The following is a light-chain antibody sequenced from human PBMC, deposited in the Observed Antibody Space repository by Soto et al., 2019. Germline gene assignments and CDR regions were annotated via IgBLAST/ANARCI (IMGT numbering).Light chain of an antibody. J-gene: IGKJ2*01. Sequence: DIQMTQSPSSLSASVGDRVTITCRASQGISNYLAWYQQKPGKVPKILIYAASTLQSGVPSRFSVSGSGTDFTLTISSLQTEDLPTYYCQRYNSAPHTIGQGTKLEIK. CDR2: AAS. CDR3: QRYNSAPHT. CDR1: QGISNY. V-gene: IGKV1-27*01.